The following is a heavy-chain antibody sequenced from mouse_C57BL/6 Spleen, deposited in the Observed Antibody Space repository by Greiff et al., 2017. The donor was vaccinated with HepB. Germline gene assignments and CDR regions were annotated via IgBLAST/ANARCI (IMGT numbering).Heavy chain of an antibody. CDR1: GFSFNTYA. J-gene: IGHJ4*01. V-gene: IGHV10-1*01. D-gene: IGHD1-1*01. CDR3: VRHYYGSSGAMDY. CDR2: IRSKSNNYAT. Sequence: EVQLVESGGGLVQPKGSLKLSCAASGFSFNTYAMNWVRQAPGKGLEWVARIRSKSNNYATYYADSVKDRFTISRDDSESMLYLQMNNLKTEDTAMYYCVRHYYGSSGAMDYWGQGTSVTVSS.